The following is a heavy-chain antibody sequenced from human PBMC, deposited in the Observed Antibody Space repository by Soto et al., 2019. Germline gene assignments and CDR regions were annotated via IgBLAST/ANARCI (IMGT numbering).Heavy chain of an antibody. Sequence: GGSLRLSCAASGFTFSSFGMNWVRQAPGKGLEWVSLISDSGGSTYHADPVKGRFTISRDNSKNTLYLQMNSLSAEDTAVYYCAKAATITTLYNFDFWGQGTLVTVSS. CDR3: AKAATITTLYNFDF. CDR1: GFTFSSFG. D-gene: IGHD4-4*01. V-gene: IGHV3-23*01. J-gene: IGHJ4*02. CDR2: ISDSGGST.